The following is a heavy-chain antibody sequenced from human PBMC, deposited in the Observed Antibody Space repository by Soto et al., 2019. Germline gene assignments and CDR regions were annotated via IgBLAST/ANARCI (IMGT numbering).Heavy chain of an antibody. D-gene: IGHD3-10*01. CDR3: TVWGSGNDFGAA. CDR2: SKNKADSYTT. Sequence: EVQLVESGGGLVQPGGSLSLSCAASGFTFSDHYMDWVRQAPGKGLEWVGRSKNKADSYTTEYAASVKGRSTISRDGSKNSLFLQMNSLKTEDTAVYYCTVWGSGNDFGAAWGQGILVTVSS. J-gene: IGHJ4*02. CDR1: GFTFSDHY. V-gene: IGHV3-72*01.